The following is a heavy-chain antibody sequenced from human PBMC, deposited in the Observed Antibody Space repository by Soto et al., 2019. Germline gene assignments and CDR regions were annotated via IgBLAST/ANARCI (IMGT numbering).Heavy chain of an antibody. CDR2: ISSSGSTI. Sequence: GGSLRLSCAASGFTFSDYYMSWIRQAPGKGLEWVPYISSSGSTIYYADSVKGRFTISRDNAKNSLYLQMNSLRAEDTAVYYCASFRYSSSWIDYWGQGTLVTVSS. CDR3: ASFRYSSSWIDY. J-gene: IGHJ4*02. V-gene: IGHV3-11*01. CDR1: GFTFSDYY. D-gene: IGHD6-13*01.